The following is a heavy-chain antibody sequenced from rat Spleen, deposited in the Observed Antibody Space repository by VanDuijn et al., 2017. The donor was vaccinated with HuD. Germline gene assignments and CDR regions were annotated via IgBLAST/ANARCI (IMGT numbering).Heavy chain of an antibody. J-gene: IGHJ2*01. D-gene: IGHD1-7*01. CDR1: GFTLSDHY. Sequence: EVQLVESDGGLVQPGRSLKLSCAASGFTLSDHYMAWVRQAPTKGLEWVSYTSNDGVKTYYPDSVKVRFTISRDNAESIVYLQMNSLKSEDTATYYCAVAGYGYWGQGVMVTVSS. CDR3: AVAGYGY. V-gene: IGHV5-25*01. CDR2: TSNDGVKT.